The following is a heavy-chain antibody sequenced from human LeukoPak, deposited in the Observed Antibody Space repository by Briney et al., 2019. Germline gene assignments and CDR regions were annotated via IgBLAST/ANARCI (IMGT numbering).Heavy chain of an antibody. CDR2: IYTSGST. Sequence: SETLSLTCTVSGGSIGSYYWSWIRQPAGKGLEWIGRIYTSGSTNYNPSLKSRVTMSVDTSKNQFSLKLSSVTAADTAVYYCARVRWGLYGSGSYYNEVPYYFDYWGQGTLVTVSS. J-gene: IGHJ4*02. D-gene: IGHD3-10*01. V-gene: IGHV4-4*07. CDR3: ARVRWGLYGSGSYYNEVPYYFDY. CDR1: GGSIGSYY.